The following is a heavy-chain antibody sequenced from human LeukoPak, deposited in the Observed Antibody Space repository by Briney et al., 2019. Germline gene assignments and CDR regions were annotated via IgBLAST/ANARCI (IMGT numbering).Heavy chain of an antibody. Sequence: GASVKVSCKASGYTFTSYGISWVRQAPGQGLEWMGWISAYNGNTNYAQKLQGRVTMTTDTSTSTAYMELRSLRSDDTAVYYCARPADYDCWSGSLGGALDYWGQGTLVTVSS. CDR1: GYTFTSYG. D-gene: IGHD3-3*01. J-gene: IGHJ4*02. V-gene: IGHV1-18*01. CDR3: ARPADYDCWSGSLGGALDY. CDR2: ISAYNGNT.